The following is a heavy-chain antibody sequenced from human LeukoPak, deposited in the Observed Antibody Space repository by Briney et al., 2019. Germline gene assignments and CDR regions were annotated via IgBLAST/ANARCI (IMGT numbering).Heavy chain of an antibody. CDR1: GFTFSSYW. CDR3: ARGGGLDV. V-gene: IGHV3-7*03. Sequence: GGSLRLSCAASGFTFSSYWMNWARQAPGKGLEWVASIYHNGNVNYYVDSVKGRFTISRDNAKNSLYLQMSNLRAEDTAVYFCARGGGLDVWGQGATVTVSS. D-gene: IGHD3-16*01. J-gene: IGHJ6*02. CDR2: IYHNGNVN.